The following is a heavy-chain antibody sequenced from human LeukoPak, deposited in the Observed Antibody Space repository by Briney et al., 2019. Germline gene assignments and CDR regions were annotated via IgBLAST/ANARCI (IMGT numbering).Heavy chain of an antibody. CDR2: IKEDGSET. Sequence: GGSLRLSCAATGFSFSTYWMSWVRQAPGKGLEWVANIKEDGSETYYVDSLRGRFTISRDNVKNSLYLQINSLRAEDTAVYYCGRDSFETDIDYWGQGTLVTVSS. D-gene: IGHD1-14*01. V-gene: IGHV3-7*01. J-gene: IGHJ4*02. CDR1: GFSFSTYW. CDR3: GRDSFETDIDY.